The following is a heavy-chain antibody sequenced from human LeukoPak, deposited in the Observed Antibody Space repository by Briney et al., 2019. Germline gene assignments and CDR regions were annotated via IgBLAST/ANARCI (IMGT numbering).Heavy chain of an antibody. CDR1: GFTFSSYW. Sequence: GGSLRLSCAASGFTFSSYWMSWVRQAPGKGLEWVANIKQDGSEKYYADSVKGRFTISRDNAKNSLYLQMNSLRAEDTVVYYCARVRVFRWFDPWGQGTLVTVSS. CDR3: ARVRVFRWFDP. J-gene: IGHJ5*02. V-gene: IGHV3-7*01. CDR2: IKQDGSEK.